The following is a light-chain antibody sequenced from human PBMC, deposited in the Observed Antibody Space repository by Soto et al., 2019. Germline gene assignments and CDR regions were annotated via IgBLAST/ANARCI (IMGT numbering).Light chain of an antibody. CDR3: AAWDDSLSGYWV. J-gene: IGLJ3*02. Sequence: QSVLTQPPSVSGTPGQRVTISCSGNSSNIGSNYVYWYQQVPGTAPKLLIYRSYQRPSGVPDRFSGSKSGTAASLAISGLRPADEADYYCAAWDDSLSGYWVFGGGTQLTVL. CDR2: RSY. CDR1: SSNIGSNY. V-gene: IGLV1-47*01.